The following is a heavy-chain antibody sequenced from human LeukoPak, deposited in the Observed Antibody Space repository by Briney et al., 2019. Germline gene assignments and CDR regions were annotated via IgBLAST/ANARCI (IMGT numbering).Heavy chain of an antibody. CDR3: AKATGTLGN. CDR1: EFTFSSYA. V-gene: IGHV3-23*01. CDR2: ISNDDGTT. Sequence: PGGSLRLSCAASEFTFSSYAMSWVRQAPGKGLEWVSTISNDDGTTYYADSVKGRFTISRDNSKNTLYLQMNSLTGEDTAIYYCAKATGTLGNWGQGTLVTVSS. J-gene: IGHJ4*02. D-gene: IGHD1-1*01.